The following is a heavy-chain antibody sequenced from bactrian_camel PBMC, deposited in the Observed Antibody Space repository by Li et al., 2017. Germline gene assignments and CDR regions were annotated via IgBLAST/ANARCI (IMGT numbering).Heavy chain of an antibody. CDR2: IGGDGST. J-gene: IGHJ4*01. D-gene: IGHD1*01. V-gene: IGHV3S53*01. CDR1: GYTYSRNC. Sequence: HVQLVESGGDSVQAGGSLRLSCALSGYTYSRNCLGWFRQAPGKEREGVAAIGGDGSTNYADSVQGRSTISQDKAKNTLFLQMNSLKPEDNAVYYCAAHFVCFRPPPLHPSHYNVWGQGTQVTVS. CDR3: AAHFVCFRPPPLHPSHYNV.